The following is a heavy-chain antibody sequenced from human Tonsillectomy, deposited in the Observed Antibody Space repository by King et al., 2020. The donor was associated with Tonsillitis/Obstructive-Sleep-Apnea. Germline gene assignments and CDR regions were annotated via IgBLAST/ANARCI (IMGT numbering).Heavy chain of an antibody. CDR1: GYTFTSYG. D-gene: IGHD3-3*01. CDR3: AGEWSDDFCSGYPQNYFDY. V-gene: IGHV1-18*01. CDR2: ISAYNGNT. J-gene: IGHJ4*02. Sequence: VQLVQSGADVKKPGASVKVSCKASGYTFTSYGISWVRQAPGQGLEWMGWISAYNGNTNYAQKLQGRVTMTTDTSTSTAYMELRSLRSDDTAVYYCAGEWSDDFCSGYPQNYFDYWGQGTLVTVSS.